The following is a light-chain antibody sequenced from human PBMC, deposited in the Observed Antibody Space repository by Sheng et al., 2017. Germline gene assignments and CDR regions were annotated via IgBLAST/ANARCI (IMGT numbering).Light chain of an antibody. V-gene: IGKV1-39*01. CDR2: VAS. Sequence: DIQMTQSPSSLSASVGDRVTVTCRASQTISTYLNWYQQKPGRAPKVLIHVASILQSGVPSRFSGNGSETAFTLTISSLQAEDFATYFCQQSYTTPFTFGPGTKVEI. J-gene: IGKJ3*01. CDR3: QQSYTTPFT. CDR1: QTISTY.